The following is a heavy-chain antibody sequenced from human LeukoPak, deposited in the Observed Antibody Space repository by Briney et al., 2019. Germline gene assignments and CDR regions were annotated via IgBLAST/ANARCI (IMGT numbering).Heavy chain of an antibody. CDR2: ISYDGSNQ. Sequence: GGSLRLSCIASGFTFGDYAMTWVRQAPGKGMEWVAVISYDGSNQNYADSVKGRFTISRDNSKNTLYLQMNSLRAEDTAVYYCASDSGYDHHGLFDYWGQGTLVTVSS. V-gene: IGHV3-30*04. J-gene: IGHJ4*02. CDR3: ASDSGYDHHGLFDY. CDR1: GFTFGDYA. D-gene: IGHD5-12*01.